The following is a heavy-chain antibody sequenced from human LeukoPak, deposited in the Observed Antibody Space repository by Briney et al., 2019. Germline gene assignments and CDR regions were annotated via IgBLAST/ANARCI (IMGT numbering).Heavy chain of an antibody. CDR3: ARVGATYSGDP. CDR1: GYTFTGYY. D-gene: IGHD1-26*01. CDR2: IDPNSGAT. V-gene: IGHV1-2*02. Sequence: ASVKVSCKASGYTFTGYYIHWVRQAPGQGLEWMAWIDPNSGATNYAQKFQGRITMTRDTSISTAYMELSRLRPDDTAVYYCARVGATYSGDPWGQGTLVTVSS. J-gene: IGHJ5*02.